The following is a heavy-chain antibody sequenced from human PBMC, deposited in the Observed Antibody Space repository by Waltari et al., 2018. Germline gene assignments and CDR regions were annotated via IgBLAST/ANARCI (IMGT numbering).Heavy chain of an antibody. J-gene: IGHJ4*02. V-gene: IGHV4-38-2*02. D-gene: IGHD3-10*01. CDR2: IYRSGSS. Sequence: QVQLQESGPGLVKPSETLSLTCTVSGYSISRGSYWGWIRQPPGKGLGWIGVIYRSGSSDYNPSLKSPFTISVDTSKNQFSLKLSSVTAADTAVYYCARDRGYASGRGIDYWGQGTLVTVSS. CDR3: ARDRGYASGRGIDY. CDR1: GYSISRGSY.